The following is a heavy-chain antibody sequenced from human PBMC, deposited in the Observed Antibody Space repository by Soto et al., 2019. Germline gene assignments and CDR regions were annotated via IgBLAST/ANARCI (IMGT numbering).Heavy chain of an antibody. D-gene: IGHD3-22*01. CDR3: ARQGAYFHESSGYEFDY. Sequence: PSETLSLTCTVSGGSITSSSYYWGWIRQPPGKGLEWIGSIYYSGSTYYNPSLKSRVSMSVDTSKNQFSLKLSSVTAADTAVYHCARQGAYFHESSGYEFDYWGQGTLVTV. J-gene: IGHJ4*02. CDR1: GGSITSSSYY. V-gene: IGHV4-39*01. CDR2: IYYSGST.